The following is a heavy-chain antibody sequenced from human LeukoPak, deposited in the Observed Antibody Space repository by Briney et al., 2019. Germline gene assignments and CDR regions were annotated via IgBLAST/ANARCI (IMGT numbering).Heavy chain of an antibody. CDR3: ARDGELLRF. V-gene: IGHV3-48*04. CDR2: ISSSGSTI. CDR1: GFTFSSYG. J-gene: IGHJ4*02. D-gene: IGHD1-26*01. Sequence: GGFLRLSCAASGFTFSSYGMHWVRQAPGKGLEWVSYISSSGSTIYYADSVKGRFTISRDNAKNSLYLQMNSLRAEDTAVYYCARDGELLRFWGQGTLVTVSS.